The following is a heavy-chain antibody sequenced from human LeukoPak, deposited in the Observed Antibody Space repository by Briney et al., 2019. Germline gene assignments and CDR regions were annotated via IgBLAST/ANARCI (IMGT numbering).Heavy chain of an antibody. J-gene: IGHJ5*02. Sequence: ASVKVLCKASGYTSTYYGLNWVRQAPGFGLDCMGWINTNTGNPTYAQGFTGRFVFSLDTSVSTAYLQISSLKAEDTAVYYCARNRIAAAVIKNWFDPWGQGTLVTVSS. CDR2: INTNTGNP. CDR3: ARNRIAAAVIKNWFDP. D-gene: IGHD6-13*01. V-gene: IGHV7-4-1*02. CDR1: GYTSTYYG.